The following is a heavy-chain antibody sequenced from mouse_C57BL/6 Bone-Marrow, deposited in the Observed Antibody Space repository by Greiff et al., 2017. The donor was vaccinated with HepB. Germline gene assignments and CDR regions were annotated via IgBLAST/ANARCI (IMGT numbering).Heavy chain of an antibody. J-gene: IGHJ4*01. Sequence: VQLVESGPGLVAPSQSLSITCTVSGFSLTSYGVHWVRQPPGKGLEWLVVIWSDGSTTYNSALKSRLSISKDNSKSQVFLKMNSLQTDDTAMYYCARHGDYPTVVAGNAMDYWGQGTSVTVSS. V-gene: IGHV2-6-1*01. CDR3: ARHGDYPTVVAGNAMDY. D-gene: IGHD1-1*01. CDR2: IWSDGST. CDR1: GFSLTSYG.